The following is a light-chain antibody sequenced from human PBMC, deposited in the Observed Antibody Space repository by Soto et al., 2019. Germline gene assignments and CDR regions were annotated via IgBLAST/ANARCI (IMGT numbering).Light chain of an antibody. V-gene: IGKV3-20*01. J-gene: IGKJ2*01. Sequence: EVVLTQSPGTLSLSPGERATLSCRASQSVSSSYLAWFQQKPGQAPRLLIYGASSRATGIPDRFSGSGSGTDFTLTISRLEPEDFAVYYCQQSGTSSYTFGQGTKLEIK. CDR1: QSVSSSY. CDR3: QQSGTSSYT. CDR2: GAS.